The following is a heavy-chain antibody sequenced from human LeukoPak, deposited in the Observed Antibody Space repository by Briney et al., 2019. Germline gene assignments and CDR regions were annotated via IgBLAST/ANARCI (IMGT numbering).Heavy chain of an antibody. V-gene: IGHV1-46*01. CDR2: INPSGGST. CDR1: GYTFTRYY. J-gene: IGHJ5*02. CDR3: ARDVDRATYVWGSYRLNWFDP. D-gene: IGHD3-16*02. Sequence: ASVKVSCKASGYTFTRYYIHWVRQAPGQGLEWMGTINPSGGSTSYAQKFQGRVTMTRDMSTSTVYMELSSLRSEDTAVYYCARDVDRATYVWGSYRLNWFDPWGQGTLVTVSS.